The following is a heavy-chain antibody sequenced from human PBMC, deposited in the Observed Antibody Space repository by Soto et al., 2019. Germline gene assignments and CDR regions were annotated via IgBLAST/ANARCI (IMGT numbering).Heavy chain of an antibody. CDR2: ISHDGSNT. Sequence: GGSLRLSCAASGFTFSSYGMHWVRQAPGKGLEWVAVISHDGSNTYYADSVKGRFTISRDNSKNTVYLQMNSLRGEDTAVYYCATEWSSSATEFDFWGQGA. D-gene: IGHD6-6*01. CDR1: GFTFSSYG. V-gene: IGHV3-30*03. CDR3: ATEWSSSATEFDF. J-gene: IGHJ4*02.